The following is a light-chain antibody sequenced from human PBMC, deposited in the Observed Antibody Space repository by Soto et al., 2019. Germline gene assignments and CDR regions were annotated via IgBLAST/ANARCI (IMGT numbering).Light chain of an antibody. CDR3: FSFTTDWTHV. V-gene: IGLV2-14*01. J-gene: IGLJ1*01. Sequence: QSVLTQPASVSGSPGQSITISCTGSSSDIGAYNHVSWFQQYPGKAPKLIISEVSNRPSGVSNRFSGSKSGTAASLTISGLQTEDEADYFCFSFTTDWTHVFGTGTKVTVL. CDR2: EVS. CDR1: SSDIGAYNH.